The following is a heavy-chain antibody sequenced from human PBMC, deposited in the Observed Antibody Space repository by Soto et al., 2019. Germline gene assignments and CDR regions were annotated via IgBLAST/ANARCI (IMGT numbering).Heavy chain of an antibody. CDR2: IYYSGST. CDR1: GGSISSSSYY. D-gene: IGHD1-26*01. J-gene: IGHJ4*02. V-gene: IGHV4-39*01. CDR3: ARRRRVGWELLNFDY. Sequence: NPSETLSLTCTVSGGSISSSSYYWGWIRQPPGKGLEWIGSIYYSGSTYYNPSLKSRVTVSVDTSKNQFSLKLSSVTAADTAVYYCARRRRVGWELLNFDYWGQGTLVTVSS.